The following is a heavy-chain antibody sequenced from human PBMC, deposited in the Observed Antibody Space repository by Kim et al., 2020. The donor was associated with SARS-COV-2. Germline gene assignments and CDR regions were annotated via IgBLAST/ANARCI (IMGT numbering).Heavy chain of an antibody. CDR3: ARAQIVVVPAAPPDY. V-gene: IGHV3-21*01. J-gene: IGHJ4*02. Sequence: ADSVKGRFTISRDNAKNSLYLQMNSLRAEDTAVYYCARAQIVVVPAAPPDYLGQGTLVTVSS. D-gene: IGHD2-2*01.